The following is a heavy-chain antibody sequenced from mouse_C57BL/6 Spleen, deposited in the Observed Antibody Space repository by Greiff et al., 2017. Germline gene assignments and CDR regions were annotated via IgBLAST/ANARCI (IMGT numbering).Heavy chain of an antibody. J-gene: IGHJ4*01. CDR1: GFTFSDYY. CDR3: ARGNYAMDY. CDR2: INYDGSSA. V-gene: IGHV5-16*01. Sequence: EVKLVESEGGLVQPGSSMKLSCTASGFTFSDYYMAWVRQVPEKGLEWVANINYDGSSAYYLDSLKSRFIISRDNAKNNLYLQMSSLKSEDTATYYCARGNYAMDYWGQGTSVTVSS.